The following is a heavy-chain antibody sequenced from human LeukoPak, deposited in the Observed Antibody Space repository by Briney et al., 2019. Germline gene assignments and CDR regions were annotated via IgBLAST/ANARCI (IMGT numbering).Heavy chain of an antibody. V-gene: IGHV3-21*01. J-gene: IGHJ6*02. Sequence: GGSLRLSCAASGITISGYSMNWVRQAPGKGLEWVSSISSSSGYIYYADSVKGRFTISRDNAKNSLYLQMNSLRGEDTAVYYCARLNYDFWSGKRNYYYYYAMDVWGQGTTVTVSS. D-gene: IGHD3-3*01. CDR1: GITISGYS. CDR3: ARLNYDFWSGKRNYYYYYAMDV. CDR2: ISSSSGYI.